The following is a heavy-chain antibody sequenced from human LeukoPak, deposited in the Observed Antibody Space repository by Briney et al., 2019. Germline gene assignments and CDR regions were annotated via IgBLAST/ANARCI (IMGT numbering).Heavy chain of an antibody. Sequence: GGSLRLSCAASGFTFTSYGMHWVRQAPGKGLEWVAVISYDGSNKYYADSVKGRFTISRDNSKNTLYLQMNSLRAEDTAVYYCARGDSGYYPKYFQHWGQGTLVTVSS. CDR2: ISYDGSNK. CDR3: ARGDSGYYPKYFQH. CDR1: GFTFTSYG. D-gene: IGHD3-22*01. V-gene: IGHV3-30*03. J-gene: IGHJ1*01.